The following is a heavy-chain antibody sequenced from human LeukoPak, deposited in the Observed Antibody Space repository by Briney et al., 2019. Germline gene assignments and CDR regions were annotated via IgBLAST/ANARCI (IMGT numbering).Heavy chain of an antibody. CDR3: ARVGDVGPFDY. D-gene: IGHD1-26*01. CDR2: MSSNGGTT. V-gene: IGHV3-64*01. CDR1: GFTYNKYS. J-gene: IGHJ4*02. Sequence: GGSLRLSCAASGFTYNKYSMNWVRQAPGKGLEYVSAMSSNGGTTDYANSVKGRFTISRDNSKNTLYLQMGSLRAEDMAVYYCARVGDVGPFDYWGQGTLVTVSS.